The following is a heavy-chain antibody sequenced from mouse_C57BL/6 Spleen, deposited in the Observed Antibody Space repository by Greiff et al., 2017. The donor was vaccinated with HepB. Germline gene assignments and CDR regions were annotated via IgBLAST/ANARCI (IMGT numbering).Heavy chain of an antibody. CDR1: GFNIKDDY. CDR2: IDPENGDT. CDR3: TTSTMVTTRFAY. J-gene: IGHJ3*01. V-gene: IGHV14-4*01. Sequence: EVQLQQSGAELVRPGASVKLSCTASGFNIKDDYMHWVKQRPEQGLEWLGWIDPENGDTEYASKFQGQAPITADTSSYTAYLQLSSLPSEDTAVYYCTTSTMVTTRFAYWGRGTLVTVAA. D-gene: IGHD2-2*01.